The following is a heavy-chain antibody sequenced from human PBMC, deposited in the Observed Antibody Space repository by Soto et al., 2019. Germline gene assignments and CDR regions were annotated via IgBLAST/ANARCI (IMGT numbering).Heavy chain of an antibody. CDR2: IYSGGET. Sequence: EVQLVESGGGLIQPGGSLRLSCAASEFSVSYNYMSWVRQAPGKGLAWVSVIYSGGETHYADSVKGRFTISRDNSKNTLYLQMNSLRAEDTAVYYCARTRYSGSYLPYYFDYWGQGALVTVSS. CDR3: ARTRYSGSYLPYYFDY. V-gene: IGHV3-53*01. D-gene: IGHD1-26*01. J-gene: IGHJ4*02. CDR1: EFSVSYNY.